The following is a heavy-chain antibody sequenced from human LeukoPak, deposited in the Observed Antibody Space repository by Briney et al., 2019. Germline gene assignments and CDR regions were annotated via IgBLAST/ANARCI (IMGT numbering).Heavy chain of an antibody. CDR2: IKRKTDGGTT. Sequence: PGGSLRPSCAASGFTFTNVWMSWVRQAPGKGLEWVGRIKRKTDGGTTDYAAPVKGRFTISRDDSENTLYLQMNNLKTEDTAVYYCTTDASSYCTYGVCYTGGNFDYWGQGTLVTVSS. V-gene: IGHV3-15*01. CDR1: GFTFTNVW. J-gene: IGHJ4*02. CDR3: TTDASSYCTYGVCYTGGNFDY. D-gene: IGHD2-8*01.